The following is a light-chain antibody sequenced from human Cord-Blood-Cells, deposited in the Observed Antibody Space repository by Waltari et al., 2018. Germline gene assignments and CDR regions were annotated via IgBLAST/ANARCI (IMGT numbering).Light chain of an antibody. CDR2: GAS. CDR3: QHYNNWAF. CDR1: QSVSSN. J-gene: IGKJ4*01. Sequence: EIVMTQSPAPLSVSPGERATLSCRARQSVSSNLAWYQQKPGQAPRLLIYGASTRATGIPARFSGRESGTEFILTISSLQSEDFAVYYCQHYNNWAFVGGGTKVEIK. V-gene: IGKV3-15*01.